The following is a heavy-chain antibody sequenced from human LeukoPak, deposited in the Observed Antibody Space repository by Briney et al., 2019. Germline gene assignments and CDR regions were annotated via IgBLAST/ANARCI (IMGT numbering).Heavy chain of an antibody. V-gene: IGHV3-30-3*01. Sequence: HPGGSLRLSCAASGFTFSSYAMHWVRPAPGKGLEWVAGISYEGSNKYYADSVKDRFTIPRDNSKNTPYLEMDSLRAEDTVLYYWARAQITIFGVIDYWGQGTLVTVSS. J-gene: IGHJ4*02. CDR3: ARAQITIFGVIDY. CDR2: ISYEGSNK. D-gene: IGHD3-3*01. CDR1: GFTFSSYA.